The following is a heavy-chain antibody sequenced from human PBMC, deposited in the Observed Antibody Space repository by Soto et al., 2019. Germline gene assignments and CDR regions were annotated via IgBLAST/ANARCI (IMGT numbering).Heavy chain of an antibody. D-gene: IGHD3-3*01. CDR2: IFYSDSF. V-gene: IGHV4-31*03. CDR1: GGSISSGGSY. Sequence: QVQLQESGPGLVKSSQTLSLTSTVSGGSISSGGSYWSWIRQRPGKGLEWMGYIFYSDSFYYTPSLKGRVVILADTSKNQFTLKLSSVTDADTAVYYCARAPETPPIFGVVRPYFFDFWGQGTLVTVSS. CDR3: ARAPETPPIFGVVRPYFFDF. J-gene: IGHJ4*02.